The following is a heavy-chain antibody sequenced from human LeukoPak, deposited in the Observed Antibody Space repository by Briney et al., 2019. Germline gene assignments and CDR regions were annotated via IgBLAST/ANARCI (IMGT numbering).Heavy chain of an antibody. CDR2: IYSGGST. V-gene: IGHV3-53*01. Sequence: GGSLRLSCAASGFTVSSNYMSWVRQAPGKGLEWVSVIYSGGSTYYADSVKGRFTISRDNSKNTLYLQVNSLRAEDTAVYYCARDYYDSSGYFLFDYWGQGTLVTVSS. D-gene: IGHD3-22*01. CDR3: ARDYYDSSGYFLFDY. J-gene: IGHJ4*02. CDR1: GFTVSSNY.